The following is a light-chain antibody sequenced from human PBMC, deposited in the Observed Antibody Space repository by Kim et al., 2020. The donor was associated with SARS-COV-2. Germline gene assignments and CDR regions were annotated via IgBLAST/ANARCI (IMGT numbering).Light chain of an antibody. V-gene: IGKV1-5*03. Sequence: ASVGDRVTITCRASQSISSWLAWYQQKPGKAPKLLIYKASSLQTGVPSRFSGSGSGTEFTLTISSLQPDDFATYYCQQYKSYSWTFGQGTKVDIK. J-gene: IGKJ1*01. CDR2: KAS. CDR1: QSISSW. CDR3: QQYKSYSWT.